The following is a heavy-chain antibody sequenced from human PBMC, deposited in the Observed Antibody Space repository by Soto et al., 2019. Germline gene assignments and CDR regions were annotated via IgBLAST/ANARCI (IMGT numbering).Heavy chain of an antibody. CDR2: IYYSGST. V-gene: IGHV4-39*01. CDR1: GGSLSSSSYY. D-gene: IGHD6-13*01. Sequence: SETLSLTCTVSGGSLSSSSYYWGWIRQPPGKGLEWIGSIYYSGSTYYNPSLKSRVTISVDTSKNQFSLKLSSVTAADTAVYYCARHLSSSFNYFDYWGQGTLVTVSS. J-gene: IGHJ4*02. CDR3: ARHLSSSFNYFDY.